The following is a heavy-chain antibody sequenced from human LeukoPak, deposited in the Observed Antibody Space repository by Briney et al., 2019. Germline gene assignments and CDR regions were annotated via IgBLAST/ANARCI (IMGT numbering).Heavy chain of an antibody. CDR3: AKYGGTGXRLXXXXYXWFDP. Sequence: GGSLRLSCAASGFTFDDYAMHWVRQAPGKGLEWVSGISWNRGSIGYADSVKGRFTISRDNAKNSLYLQTNSLRVEDTALYYCAKYGGTGXRLXXXXYXWFDPWGXGTLVTV. CDR1: GFTFDDYA. V-gene: IGHV3-9*01. CDR2: ISWNRGSI. D-gene: IGHD1-1*01. J-gene: IGHJ5*02.